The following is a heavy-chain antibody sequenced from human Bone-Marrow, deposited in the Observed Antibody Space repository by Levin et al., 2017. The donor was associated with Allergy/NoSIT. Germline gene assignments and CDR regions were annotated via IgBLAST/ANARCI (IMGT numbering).Heavy chain of an antibody. J-gene: IGHJ4*02. CDR2: IYHTGST. V-gene: IGHV4-59*13. CDR1: GDSINNFF. Sequence: SETLSLTCTVSGDSINNFFWSWIRQPPGKGLEFIGYIYHTGSTNYSPSLKSRVTISLDTSKNQFSLKLNSVTAADTAVYFCARVPSLGHLVPSGVFDYWGQGSLVIVSS. D-gene: IGHD3-16*02. CDR3: ARVPSLGHLVPSGVFDY.